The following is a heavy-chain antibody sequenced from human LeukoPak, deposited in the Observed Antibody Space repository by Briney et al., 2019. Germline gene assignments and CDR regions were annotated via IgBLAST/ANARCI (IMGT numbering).Heavy chain of an antibody. CDR3: ARAGGSSWAYYFDY. CDR2: IGTAGDT. J-gene: IGHJ4*02. D-gene: IGHD6-13*01. Sequence: IGTAGDTYYSGSVKGRFTISRENAKNSLYLQMNSLRAKDSAVYYCARAGGSSWAYYFDYWGQGTLVTVSS. V-gene: IGHV3-13*01.